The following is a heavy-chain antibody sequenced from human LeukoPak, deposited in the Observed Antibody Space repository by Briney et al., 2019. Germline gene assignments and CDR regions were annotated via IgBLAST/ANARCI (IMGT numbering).Heavy chain of an antibody. V-gene: IGHV1-69*01. D-gene: IGHD3-10*01. CDR1: GGTFSSYA. Sequence: SSVKVSCKASGGTFSSYAISWVRQAPGQGLEWMGGIIPIFGTANYAQKFQGRVTITADESTSTAYMELSSLRSEDTAVYYCASGERITMVRGVIGYYYYYMDVWGKGTTVTVSS. J-gene: IGHJ6*03. CDR3: ASGERITMVRGVIGYYYYYMDV. CDR2: IIPIFGTA.